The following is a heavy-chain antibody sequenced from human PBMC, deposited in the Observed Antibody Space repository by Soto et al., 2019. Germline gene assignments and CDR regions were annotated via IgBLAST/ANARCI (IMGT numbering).Heavy chain of an antibody. J-gene: IGHJ4*02. D-gene: IGHD3-3*01. V-gene: IGHV3-30*18. CDR2: ISYDGNTQ. CDR1: GFTFSDYG. Sequence: QVHLVESGGGVVQPGRSLRLSCAASGFTFSDYGVNWVRQAPGKGLEWVALISYDGNTQYYADSVRGGFTISRDNSKNTLYLQMNSLRVEDTALYYCAKNGRMTLVGVAKGGFDSWGQGTLVTVSS. CDR3: AKNGRMTLVGVAKGGFDS.